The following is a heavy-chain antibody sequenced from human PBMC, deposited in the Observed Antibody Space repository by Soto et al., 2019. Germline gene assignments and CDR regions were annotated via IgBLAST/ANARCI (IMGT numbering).Heavy chain of an antibody. CDR3: ARSPLSGWYAFGFHYYYYGMDV. CDR1: GYTFTGYY. D-gene: IGHD6-19*01. V-gene: IGHV1-2*04. CDR2: INPNSGGT. J-gene: IGHJ6*02. Sequence: PAASVKVSCKASGYTFTGYYMHWVRQAPGQGLEWMGWINPNSGGTNYAQKFQGWVTMTRDTSISTAYMELSRLRSDDTAVYYCARSPLSGWYAFGFHYYYYGMDVWGQGTTVTVSS.